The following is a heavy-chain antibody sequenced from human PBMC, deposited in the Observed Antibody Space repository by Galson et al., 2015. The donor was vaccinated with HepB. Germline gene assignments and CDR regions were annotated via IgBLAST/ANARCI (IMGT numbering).Heavy chain of an antibody. CDR2: IYYSGST. Sequence: ETLSLTCTVSGGSISSYYWSWIRQPPGKGLEWIGYIYYSGSTNYNPSLKSRVTVSVDTSKNQFSLKLSSVTAADTAVYYCAREDDLDAFDIWGQGTMVTVSS. CDR1: GGSISSYY. J-gene: IGHJ3*02. CDR3: AREDDLDAFDI. D-gene: IGHD1-1*01. V-gene: IGHV4-59*01.